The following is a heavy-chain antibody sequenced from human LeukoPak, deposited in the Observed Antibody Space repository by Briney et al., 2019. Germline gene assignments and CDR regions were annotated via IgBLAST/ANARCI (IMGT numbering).Heavy chain of an antibody. CDR3: ARDQGDIVGTIIRNPFDY. J-gene: IGHJ4*02. CDR1: GFTLSSSW. V-gene: IGHV3-7*04. CDR2: IKQEGSEK. D-gene: IGHD5-12*01. Sequence: GGSLRLSCADSGFTLSSSWMSWVRQAPGEGVEWVANIKQEGSEKDYVDSVKGRFTISRDNAKNSLNLQMNSLRAEDTAVYYCARDQGDIVGTIIRNPFDYWGQGTLVTVSS.